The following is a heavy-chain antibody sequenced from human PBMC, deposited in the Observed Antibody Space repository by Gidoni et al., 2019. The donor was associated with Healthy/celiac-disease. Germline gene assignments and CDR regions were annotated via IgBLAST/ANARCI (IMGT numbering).Heavy chain of an antibody. D-gene: IGHD3-10*01. V-gene: IGHV4-61*01. CDR2: IYYSGST. CDR1: GGSVSSGSYY. J-gene: IGHJ4*02. Sequence: QVQLQASGPGLVKPSETLSLTCTVSGGSVSSGSYYWSWIRQPPGKGLEWIGYIYYSGSTNYNPSLKSRVTISVDTSKNQFSLKLSSVTAADTAVYYCARTMVRGVIITAPDYFDYWGQGTLVTVSS. CDR3: ARTMVRGVIITAPDYFDY.